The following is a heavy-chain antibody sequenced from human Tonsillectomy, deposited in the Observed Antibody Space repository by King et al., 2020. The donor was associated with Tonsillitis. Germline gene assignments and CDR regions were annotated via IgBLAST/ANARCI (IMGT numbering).Heavy chain of an antibody. Sequence: VQLQESGPGLVKPSQTLSLTCTVSGGSISSGSYCWSWIRQPAGKGLEWIGRIYTSGRTKYNPSRKSRVCISGDTSKNQFSLKLSSVTAADTAVYYCARTGYSSGWPMDYWGQGTLVTVSS. CDR3: ARTGYSSGWPMDY. J-gene: IGHJ4*02. CDR2: IYTSGRT. D-gene: IGHD6-19*01. V-gene: IGHV4-61*02. CDR1: GGSISSGSYC.